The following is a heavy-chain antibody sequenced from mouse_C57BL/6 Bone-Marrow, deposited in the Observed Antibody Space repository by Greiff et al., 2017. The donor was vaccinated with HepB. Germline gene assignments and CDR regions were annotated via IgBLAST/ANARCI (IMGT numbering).Heavy chain of an antibody. Sequence: DVHLVESGGDLVKPGGSLKLSCAASGFTFSSYGMSWVRQTPDKRLEWVATISSGGSYTYYPDSVKGRFTISRDNAKNTLYLQMSSLKSEDTAMYYCARDGDYDEEAGWFAYWGQGTLVTVSA. CDR1: GFTFSSYG. V-gene: IGHV5-6*01. CDR3: ARDGDYDEEAGWFAY. CDR2: ISSGGSYT. J-gene: IGHJ3*01. D-gene: IGHD2-4*01.